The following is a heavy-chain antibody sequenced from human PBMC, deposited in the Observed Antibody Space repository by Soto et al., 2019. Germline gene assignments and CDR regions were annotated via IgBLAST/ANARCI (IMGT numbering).Heavy chain of an antibody. V-gene: IGHV1-69*13. CDR1: GGTFSSYA. CDR3: ARDPNHMTVIGYCSGGSCPGGMDV. J-gene: IGHJ6*02. Sequence: SVKVSCKASGGTFSSYAISWVRQAPGQGLEWMGGIIPIFGTANYAQKFQGRVTITADESTSTAYMELSSLRSEDTAVYYCARDPNHMTVIGYCSGGSCPGGMDVWGQGTTVTVSS. CDR2: IIPIFGTA. D-gene: IGHD2-15*01.